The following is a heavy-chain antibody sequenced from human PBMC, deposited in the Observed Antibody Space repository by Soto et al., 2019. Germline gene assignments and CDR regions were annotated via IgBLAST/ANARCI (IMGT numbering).Heavy chain of an antibody. V-gene: IGHV1-8*01. Sequence: ASVKVSCKASGYSFTNYDINWVRQATGQGLEWVGWVSPNSGNTGYAQKFQGRVTMTKNTSISTVYMELSSLRSEDTAVYYCAREGYSTSSGPRGSWLDPWGQGTLVTVSS. D-gene: IGHD6-6*01. CDR1: GYSFTNYD. CDR2: VSPNSGNT. CDR3: AREGYSTSSGPRGSWLDP. J-gene: IGHJ5*02.